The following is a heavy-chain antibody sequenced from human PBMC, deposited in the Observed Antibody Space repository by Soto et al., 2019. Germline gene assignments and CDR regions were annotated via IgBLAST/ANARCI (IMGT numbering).Heavy chain of an antibody. CDR3: ARHHGPTTSEKWFDP. CDR1: GYTFFTYD. Sequence: QVHLVQSGVEVKTPGASVKVSCQASGYTFFTYDISWVRQAPGQGLEWMGWISTYSGDTQYAQKFQGRVTMTTDPSTTTAYLELRSLRSDDTAVYYCARHHGPTTSEKWFDPWGQGTLVTVSS. CDR2: ISTYSGDT. J-gene: IGHJ5*02. V-gene: IGHV1-18*01. D-gene: IGHD5-12*01.